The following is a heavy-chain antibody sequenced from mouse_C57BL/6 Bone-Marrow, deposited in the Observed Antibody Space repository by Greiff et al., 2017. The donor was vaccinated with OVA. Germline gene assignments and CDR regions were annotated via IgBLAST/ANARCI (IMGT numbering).Heavy chain of an antibody. CDR2: IHPNSGST. D-gene: IGHD2-4*01. CDR1: GYTFTSYW. Sequence: VKLKQPGAELVKPGASVKLSCKASGYTFTSYWMHWVKQRPGQGLEWIGMIHPNSGSTNYNEKFKSKATLTVDKSSSTAYMQLSSLTSEDSAVYYCARWPLYDYDVDWGQGTTLTVSS. J-gene: IGHJ2*01. CDR3: ARWPLYDYDVD. V-gene: IGHV1-64*01.